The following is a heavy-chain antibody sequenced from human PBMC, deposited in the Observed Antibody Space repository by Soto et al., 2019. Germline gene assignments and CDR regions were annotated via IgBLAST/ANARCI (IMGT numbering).Heavy chain of an antibody. CDR3: ARDAMYYYDSSGYYSEYFQH. CDR1: GFTFSSYG. CDR2: IWYDGSNK. J-gene: IGHJ1*01. V-gene: IGHV3-33*01. Sequence: PGGSLRLSCAASGFTFSSYGMHWVRQAPGKGLEWVAVIWYDGSNKYYADSVKGRFTISRDNSKNTLYLQMNSPRAEDTAVYYCARDAMYYYDSSGYYSEYFQHWGQGTLVTVSS. D-gene: IGHD3-22*01.